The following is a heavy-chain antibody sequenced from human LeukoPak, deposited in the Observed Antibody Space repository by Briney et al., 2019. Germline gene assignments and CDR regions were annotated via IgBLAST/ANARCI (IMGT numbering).Heavy chain of an antibody. Sequence: PSETLSLTCAVYGGSLSGYYWSWIRQPPGKGLEWIGEINHSGSTNYNPSLKSRVTISVDTSKNQFSLKLSSVTAADTAVYYCARGGSVVVVAATYYFDYWGQGTLVTVSS. CDR2: INHSGST. CDR1: GGSLSGYY. V-gene: IGHV4-34*01. D-gene: IGHD2-15*01. CDR3: ARGGSVVVVAATYYFDY. J-gene: IGHJ4*02.